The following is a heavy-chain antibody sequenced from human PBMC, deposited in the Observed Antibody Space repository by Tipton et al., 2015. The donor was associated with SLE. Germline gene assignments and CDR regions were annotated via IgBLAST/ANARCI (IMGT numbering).Heavy chain of an antibody. CDR2: IHSSGNI. CDR3: TRSRYSNYAYYYYVDV. J-gene: IGHJ6*03. D-gene: IGHD4-11*01. Sequence: TLSLTCTVSGGSISSSSYYWGWIRQPPGKGLEWIGSIHSSGNINYNPSLKSRVTMSLDASKNQFSLKLSSVTAADTAFYYCTRSRYSNYAYYYYVDVWGKGTTVTVSS. V-gene: IGHV4-39*07. CDR1: GGSISSSSYY.